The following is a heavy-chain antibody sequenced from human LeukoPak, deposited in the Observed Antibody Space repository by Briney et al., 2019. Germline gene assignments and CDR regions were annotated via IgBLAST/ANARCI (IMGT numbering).Heavy chain of an antibody. Sequence: SETLSLTCAVYGGSFSGYYWSWIRQPPGKGLEWIGEINHSGSTNYNPSLKSRVTISVDTSKNQFSLKLSSVTAADTAVYYCARLPRRMVRGVIYRPGGDYWGQGTLVTVSS. CDR1: GGSFSGYY. D-gene: IGHD3-10*01. V-gene: IGHV4-34*01. J-gene: IGHJ4*02. CDR2: INHSGST. CDR3: ARLPRRMVRGVIYRPGGDY.